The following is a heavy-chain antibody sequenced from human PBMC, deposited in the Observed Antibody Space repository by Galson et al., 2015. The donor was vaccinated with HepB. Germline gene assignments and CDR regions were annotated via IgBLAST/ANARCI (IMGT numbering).Heavy chain of an antibody. CDR1: GGSFSGYY. CDR2: VNHSGST. Sequence: TLSLTCAVYGGSFSGYYWSWIRQPPGKGLEWIGEVNHSGSTNYNPSLKSRVTISVDTSKNQFSLKLSSVTAADTAVYYCARVPQFDPWGQGTLVTVSS. D-gene: IGHD4/OR15-4a*01. CDR3: ARVPQFDP. J-gene: IGHJ5*02. V-gene: IGHV4-34*01.